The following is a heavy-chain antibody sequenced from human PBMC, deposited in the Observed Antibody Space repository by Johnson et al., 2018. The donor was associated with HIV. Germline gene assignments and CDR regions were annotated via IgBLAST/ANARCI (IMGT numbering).Heavy chain of an antibody. CDR1: GFTFSNYS. J-gene: IGHJ3*02. D-gene: IGHD4-11*01. Sequence: QVQLVESGGGLVQPGGSLRLSCAASGFTFSNYSMNWVRQAPGKGLEWVARISYNGSNKYSADSVTGRFTISRDNAKKSLYLQLNSMRPEDSALYYCTRDTYTYGTTVTESSCDIWDKGTLVTVSS. CDR3: TRDTYTYGTTVTESSCDI. CDR2: ISYNGSNK. V-gene: IGHV3-30*03.